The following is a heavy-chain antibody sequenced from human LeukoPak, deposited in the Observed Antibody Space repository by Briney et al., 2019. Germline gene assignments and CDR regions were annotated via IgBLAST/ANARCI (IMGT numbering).Heavy chain of an antibody. V-gene: IGHV5-51*01. Sequence: GESLKISCKGSGYSFTNYWIGWVRQMPGKGLEWMGIIYPGDSDPRYSPSFQGQVIISADKSISTAYLQWSSLKASDTAMYYCARLDTSGYYYYGMDVWGQGTTVTVSS. CDR3: ARLDTSGYYYYGMDV. D-gene: IGHD3-22*01. CDR1: GYSFTNYW. CDR2: IYPGDSDP. J-gene: IGHJ6*02.